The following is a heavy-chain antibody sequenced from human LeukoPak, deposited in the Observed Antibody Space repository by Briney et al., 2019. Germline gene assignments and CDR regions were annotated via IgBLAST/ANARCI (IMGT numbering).Heavy chain of an antibody. CDR1: GGSISSGGYS. D-gene: IGHD7-27*01. Sequence: PSETLSLTCTVSGGSISSGGYSWSWIRQPPGKGLEWIGYIYHSGSTYYNPSLKSRVTISVDRSKNQFSLKLGSVTAADTAVYYCARVQYWGFLDYWGQGTLVTVSS. V-gene: IGHV4-30-2*01. CDR3: ARVQYWGFLDY. J-gene: IGHJ4*02. CDR2: IYHSGST.